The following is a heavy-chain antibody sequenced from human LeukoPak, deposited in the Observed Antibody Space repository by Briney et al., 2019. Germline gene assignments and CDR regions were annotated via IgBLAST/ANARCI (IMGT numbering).Heavy chain of an antibody. D-gene: IGHD3-22*01. J-gene: IGHJ4*02. CDR3: ARATDSSGYYYRGATRYYFDY. V-gene: IGHV4-59*11. CDR2: IYYTGST. Sequence: SETLSLTCTVSGDSINSHFWSWIRQPPGKGLEWIGYIYYTGSTNYNPSLKSRITISVDTSKNQFSLKLRSVTAADTAVYYCARATDSSGYYYRGATRYYFDYWGQGTLVTVSS. CDR1: GDSINSHF.